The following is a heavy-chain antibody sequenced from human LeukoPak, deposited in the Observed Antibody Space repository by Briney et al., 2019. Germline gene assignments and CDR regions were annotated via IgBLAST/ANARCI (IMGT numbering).Heavy chain of an antibody. D-gene: IGHD3-22*01. V-gene: IGHV4-61*08. J-gene: IGHJ4*02. CDR1: GGSISSGGHY. Sequence: SETLSLTCSVSGGSISSGGHYWCWIRQHPGKGLEWIGYLYYSGSTNYNPSLKSRVTISVDTSKNQFSLKLSSVTAADTAVYYCARAGSGYSFDYWGQGTLVTVSS. CDR2: LYYSGST. CDR3: ARAGSGYSFDY.